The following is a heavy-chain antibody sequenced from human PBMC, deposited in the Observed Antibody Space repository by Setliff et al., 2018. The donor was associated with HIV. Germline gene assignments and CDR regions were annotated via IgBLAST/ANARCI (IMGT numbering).Heavy chain of an antibody. Sequence: ASVKVSCKASGYTFTSYGISWVRQAPGQGLEWMGWISAYNGNTNYAQKLQGRVTFTRDTSASTAYMELSSLGSEDTAVYYCVRRAAAAEVFDYWGQGTLVTVSS. CDR1: GYTFTSYG. CDR2: ISAYNGNT. V-gene: IGHV1-18*01. J-gene: IGHJ4*02. CDR3: VRRAAAAEVFDY. D-gene: IGHD2-2*01.